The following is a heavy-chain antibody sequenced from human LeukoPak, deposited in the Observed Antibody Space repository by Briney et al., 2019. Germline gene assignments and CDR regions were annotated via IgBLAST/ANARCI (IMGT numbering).Heavy chain of an antibody. CDR1: GGSFSGYY. J-gene: IGHJ4*02. CDR2: INHSGST. D-gene: IGHD3-3*01. V-gene: IGHV4-34*01. Sequence: SETLSLTCAVYGGSFSGYYWSWIRQPPGKGLEWIGEINHSGSTNYNPSLKSRVTISVDTSKNQFSLKLSSVTAADTAVYYCARGKNDFWSGYHYYFDYWGQGTLVTVSS. CDR3: ARGKNDFWSGYHYYFDY.